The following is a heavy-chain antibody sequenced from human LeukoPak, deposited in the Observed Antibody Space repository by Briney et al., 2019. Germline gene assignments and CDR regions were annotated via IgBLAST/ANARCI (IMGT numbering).Heavy chain of an antibody. J-gene: IGHJ4*02. D-gene: IGHD5-18*01. CDR1: GYTLTSYG. V-gene: IGHV1-18*01. CDR2: ISAYNGNT. CDR3: ARVDTAVDNFDY. Sequence: ASVKVSCKASGYTLTSYGISWVRQAPGQGLEWMGWISAYNGNTNYAQKLQGRVTMTTDTSTSTAYMELRSLRSDDTAVYYCARVDTAVDNFDYWGQGTLVTVSS.